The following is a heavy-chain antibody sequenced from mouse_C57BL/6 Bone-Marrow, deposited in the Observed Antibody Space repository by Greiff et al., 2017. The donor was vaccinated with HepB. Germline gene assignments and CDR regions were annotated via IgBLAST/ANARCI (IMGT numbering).Heavy chain of an antibody. J-gene: IGHJ2*01. CDR3: AYYGLDY. D-gene: IGHD1-1*01. V-gene: IGHV1-42*01. CDR1: FYSFTGYY. CDR2: INPSTGGT. Sequence: EVQLQQSGPELVKPGASVKISCKASFYSFTGYYMNWVKQSPEKSLEWIGDINPSTGGTTYNQKFKAKATLTVDKSSSTAYMQRKSLTSEDSAVYYCAYYGLDYWGQGTTLTVSS.